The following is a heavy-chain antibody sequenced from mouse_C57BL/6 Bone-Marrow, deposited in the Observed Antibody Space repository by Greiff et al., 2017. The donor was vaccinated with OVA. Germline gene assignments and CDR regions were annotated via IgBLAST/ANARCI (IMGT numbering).Heavy chain of an antibody. J-gene: IGHJ2*01. D-gene: IGHD1-1*01. CDR1: GYTFTEYT. Sequence: VQLVESGAELVKPGASVKLSCKASGYTFTEYTIHWVKQRSGQGLEWIGWFYPGSGSIKYNEKFKDKATLTADKSSSTVYMELSRLTSEDSAVYFCARHEEDYYGSSYGNFDYWGQGTTLTVSS. CDR3: ARHEEDYYGSSYGNFDY. CDR2: FYPGSGSI. V-gene: IGHV1-62-2*01.